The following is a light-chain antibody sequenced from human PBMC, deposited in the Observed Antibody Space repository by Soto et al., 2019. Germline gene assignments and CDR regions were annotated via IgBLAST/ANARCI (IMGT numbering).Light chain of an antibody. CDR2: GAF. J-gene: IGKJ1*01. CDR3: QQANSLPWT. Sequence: DIQMTQSPSSVSASVGDRVTITCRASQDISGWLAWFQQKPGEAPKLLIYGAFSLQSGVPSRFSGSGSGKDVTLPISSLQPEDSATDYCQQANSLPWTFGHGNKVEI. V-gene: IGKV1D-12*01. CDR1: QDISGW.